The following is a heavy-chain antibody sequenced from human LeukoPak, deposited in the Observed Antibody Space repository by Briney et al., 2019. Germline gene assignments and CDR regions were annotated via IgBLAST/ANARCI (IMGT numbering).Heavy chain of an antibody. J-gene: IGHJ4*02. CDR2: ISAYNGNT. D-gene: IGHD6-13*01. CDR1: GYTFTNYG. V-gene: IGHV1-18*01. Sequence: ASVKVSCKASGYTFTNYGISWVRQAPGQGLEWMGWISAYNGNTNYAQKLQGRVTMTTDTSTSAAYMELRSLRSDDTAVYYCASSLGIAAAGGLFDYWGQGTLVTVSS. CDR3: ASSLGIAAAGGLFDY.